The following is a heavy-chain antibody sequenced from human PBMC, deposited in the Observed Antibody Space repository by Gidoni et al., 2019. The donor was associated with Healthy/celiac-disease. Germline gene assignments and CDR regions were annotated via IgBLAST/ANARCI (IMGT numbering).Heavy chain of an antibody. V-gene: IGHV4-39*01. CDR1: GGSISSSSYY. Sequence: QLQLQESAPGLVKPSETLSLTCTVSGGSISSSSYYWGWTRQPPGKGRGWMGSSYYSGSTSYDPSLKSRVTISVDTSKNQFSRKLSSVTAAYTAVYYCARRSDYGDYYWYFDLWGRGTLVTVSS. CDR2: SYYSGST. D-gene: IGHD4-17*01. CDR3: ARRSDYGDYYWYFDL. J-gene: IGHJ2*01.